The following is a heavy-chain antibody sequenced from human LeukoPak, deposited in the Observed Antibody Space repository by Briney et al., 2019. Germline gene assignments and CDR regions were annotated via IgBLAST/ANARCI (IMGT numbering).Heavy chain of an antibody. D-gene: IGHD2-2*01. CDR2: INPNSGGT. CDR3: ARDDCSSTSCYPTNWSDP. V-gene: IGHV1-2*02. J-gene: IGHJ5*02. Sequence: ASVKVSCKASGYTFTGYYMHWVRQAPGQGLEWMGWINPNSGGTNYARKFQGRVTMTRDTSISTAYMELSRLRSDDTAVYYCARDDCSSTSCYPTNWSDPWGQGTLVTVSS. CDR1: GYTFTGYY.